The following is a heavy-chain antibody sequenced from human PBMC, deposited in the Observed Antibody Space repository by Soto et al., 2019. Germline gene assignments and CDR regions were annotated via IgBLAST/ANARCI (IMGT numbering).Heavy chain of an antibody. CDR2: ISGSAHGHNT. CDR1: GSTFSSSA. V-gene: IGHV3-23*01. Sequence: PGGSLRLSCAASGSTFSSSAMSWVRQAPGKGLEWISAISGSAHGHNTYYAGSVKGRFTISRDDSNSTLYLQMNSLKTEDTAVYYCTTSGYSSGWYGESSRIVGVPSDAFDIWGQGTMVTVSS. J-gene: IGHJ3*02. D-gene: IGHD6-19*01. CDR3: TTSGYSSGWYGESSRIVGVPSDAFDI.